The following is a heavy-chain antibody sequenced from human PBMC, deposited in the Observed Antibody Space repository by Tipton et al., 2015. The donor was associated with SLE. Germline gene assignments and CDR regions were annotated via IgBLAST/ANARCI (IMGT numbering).Heavy chain of an antibody. D-gene: IGHD3-3*01. Sequence: TLSLTCTVSGGSISSSSYYWGWIRQPPGKGLEWIGSIYYSGSTYYNPSLKSRVTISVDTSKNQFSLKLSSVTAADTAVYYCARAGITIFGVVMGYYFDYWGQGTLVTVSS. CDR3: ARAGITIFGVVMGYYFDY. J-gene: IGHJ4*02. CDR1: GGSISSSSYY. CDR2: IYYSGST. V-gene: IGHV4-39*01.